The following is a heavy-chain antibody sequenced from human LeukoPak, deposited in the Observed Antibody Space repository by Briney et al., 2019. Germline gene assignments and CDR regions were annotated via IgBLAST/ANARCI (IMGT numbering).Heavy chain of an antibody. CDR2: INHSGST. D-gene: IGHD2-2*01. J-gene: IGHJ5*02. Sequence: PSETLSLTCAVYGGSFSGYYWSWIRQPPGKGLEWIGEINHSGSTNYNPSLRSRVTISVDTSKNQFSLKLSSVTAADTAVYYCARGRYCSSTSCYYNWFDPWGQGTLVTVSS. V-gene: IGHV4-34*01. CDR1: GGSFSGYY. CDR3: ARGRYCSSTSCYYNWFDP.